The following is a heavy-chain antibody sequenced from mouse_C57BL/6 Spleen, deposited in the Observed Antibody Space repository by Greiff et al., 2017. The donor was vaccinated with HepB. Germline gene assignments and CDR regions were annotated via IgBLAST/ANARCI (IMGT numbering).Heavy chain of an antibody. Sequence: EVKLMESGEGLVKPGGSLKLSCAASGFTFSSYAMSWVRQTPEKRLEWVAYISSGGDYIYYADTVKGRFTISRDNARNTLYLQMSSLKSEDTAMYYCTRAGGSSSWYFDVWGTGTTVTVSS. CDR1: GFTFSSYA. V-gene: IGHV5-9-1*02. CDR2: ISSGGDYI. CDR3: TRAGGSSSWYFDV. J-gene: IGHJ1*03. D-gene: IGHD1-1*01.